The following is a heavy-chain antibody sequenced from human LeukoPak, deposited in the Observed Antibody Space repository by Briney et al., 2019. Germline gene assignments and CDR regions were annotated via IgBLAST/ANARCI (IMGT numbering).Heavy chain of an antibody. J-gene: IGHJ4*02. Sequence: PGGSLRLSCAAPGFTFSNYNMNWVRQAPGKGLEWVSSISSSSSYIYYADSVKGRFTISRDNAKNSLYLQMNSLRAEDTAVYYCASPGDTADGDYWGQGTLVTVSS. D-gene: IGHD5-18*01. V-gene: IGHV3-21*01. CDR2: ISSSSSYI. CDR1: GFTFSNYN. CDR3: ASPGDTADGDY.